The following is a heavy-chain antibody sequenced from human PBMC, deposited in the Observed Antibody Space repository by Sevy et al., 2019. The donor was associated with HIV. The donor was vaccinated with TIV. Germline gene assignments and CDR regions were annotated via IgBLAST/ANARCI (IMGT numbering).Heavy chain of an antibody. CDR3: AGENAWGRGYS. V-gene: IGHV4-59*08. J-gene: IGHJ4*02. D-gene: IGHD1-26*01. CDR2: IYYNGHI. CDR1: GGSITSLY. Sequence: SETLSLTRTVSGGSITSLYWNWIRQPPGKGLEWIANIYYNGHINYSPSLKSRVTLSLDTSKNQFSLRLSSVTAADTAMYYCAGENAWGRGYSWGQGTLVTVS.